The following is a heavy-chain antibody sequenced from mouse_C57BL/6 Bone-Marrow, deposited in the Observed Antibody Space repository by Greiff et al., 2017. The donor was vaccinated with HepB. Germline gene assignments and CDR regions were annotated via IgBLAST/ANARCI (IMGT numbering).Heavy chain of an antibody. CDR3: ARLDYYAMDY. CDR1: GFTFSSYG. CDR2: ISSGGSYT. V-gene: IGHV5-6*01. Sequence: EVMLVESGGDLVKPGGSLKLSCAASGFTFSSYGMSWVRQTPDKRLEWVATISSGGSYTSYTDSVKGRFTISRDNAKNTLYLQMSSLKSANTAMYYCARLDYYAMDYWGQGTSVTVSS. J-gene: IGHJ4*01.